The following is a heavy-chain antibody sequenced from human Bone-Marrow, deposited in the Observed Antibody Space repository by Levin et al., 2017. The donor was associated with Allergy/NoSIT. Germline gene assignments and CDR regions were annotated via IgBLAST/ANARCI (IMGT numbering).Heavy chain of an antibody. CDR3: AKDGLMGSGSYYPDY. Sequence: GESLKISCAASGFTFSSYGMHWVRQAPGKGLEWVAVISYDGSNKYYADSVKGRFTISRDNSKNTLYLQMNSLRAEDTAVYYCAKDGLMGSGSYYPDYWGQGTLVTVSS. D-gene: IGHD3-10*01. J-gene: IGHJ4*02. V-gene: IGHV3-30*18. CDR1: GFTFSSYG. CDR2: ISYDGSNK.